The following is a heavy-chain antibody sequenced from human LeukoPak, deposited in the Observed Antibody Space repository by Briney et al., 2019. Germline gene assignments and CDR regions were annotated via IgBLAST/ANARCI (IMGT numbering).Heavy chain of an antibody. V-gene: IGHV3-21*01. CDR1: GFTFSSYS. Sequence: GGSLRLSCAASGFTFSSYSMNWVRQAPGEGPEWVSFISSSSTYIYYADSVKGRFTISRDNAKNSLYLQMNSLRAEDTAVYYCARGDGNSMNYWGQGTLLTVSS. J-gene: IGHJ4*02. D-gene: IGHD4-23*01. CDR3: ARGDGNSMNY. CDR2: ISSSSTYI.